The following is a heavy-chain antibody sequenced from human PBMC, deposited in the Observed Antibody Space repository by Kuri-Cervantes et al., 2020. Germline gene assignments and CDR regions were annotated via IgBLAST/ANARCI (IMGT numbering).Heavy chain of an antibody. D-gene: IGHD3-16*01. CDR1: GGSFSGYY. V-gene: IGHV4-34*01. CDR2: INHSGST. J-gene: IGHJ4*02. Sequence: SETLSLTCAVYGGSFSGYYWSWIRQPPGKGLEWIGEINHSGSTNYNPSLKSRVTISVDTSKNQFSLNLTSVTASDTAVYYCARLEGASDYWVQGTLVTVSS. CDR3: ARLEGASDY.